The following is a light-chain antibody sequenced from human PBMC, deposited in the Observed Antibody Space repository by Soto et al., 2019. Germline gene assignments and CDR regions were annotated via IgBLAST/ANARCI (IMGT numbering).Light chain of an antibody. J-gene: IGKJ2*01. CDR2: AAT. V-gene: IGKV1-39*01. Sequence: DIQMTQSPSSLSASVGDRITITCRASQSISSYLGWYQQKPGKAPNLLIYAATSLQSGVPSRFSGSGSGTDFTLIISSLQPEDFATYYCQQSYTTPFTFGQGTKLEIK. CDR3: QQSYTTPFT. CDR1: QSISSY.